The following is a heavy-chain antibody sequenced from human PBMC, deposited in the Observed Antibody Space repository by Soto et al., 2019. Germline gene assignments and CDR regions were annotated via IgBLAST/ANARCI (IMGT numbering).Heavy chain of an antibody. J-gene: IGHJ4*02. CDR3: ARAYDSSMNYFDY. CDR1: GFTFSSFA. V-gene: IGHV3-30-3*01. CDR2: ISYDGSNK. Sequence: QVQLVESGGGVVQPGRSLRLSCAASGFTFSSFAIHWVRQAPGKGLEWVSRISYDGSNKYYADSVKGRFTISRDNSKNPLNLQMNSLRAEDTAVYYCARAYDSSMNYFDYWGQGTLVTVSS. D-gene: IGHD3-22*01.